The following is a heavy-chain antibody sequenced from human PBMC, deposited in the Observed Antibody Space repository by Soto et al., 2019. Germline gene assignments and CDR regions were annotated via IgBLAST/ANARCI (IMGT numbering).Heavy chain of an antibody. J-gene: IGHJ6*02. Sequence: ASVKVSCKASGYTFTGYYMHWVRQAPGQGLEWMGWINPNSGGTNYAQKFQGRVTMTRDTSISTAYMELSRLRSDDTAVYYCATKGIVVVPAAISYYYYGMDVWGQGTTVTVSS. CDR3: ATKGIVVVPAAISYYYYGMDV. CDR2: INPNSGGT. D-gene: IGHD2-2*02. CDR1: GYTFTGYY. V-gene: IGHV1-2*02.